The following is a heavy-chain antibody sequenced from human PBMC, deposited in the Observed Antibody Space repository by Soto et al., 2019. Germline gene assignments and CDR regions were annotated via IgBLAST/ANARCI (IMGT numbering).Heavy chain of an antibody. D-gene: IGHD2-15*01. CDR1: GGSISSGGYY. Sequence: SETLSLTCTVSGGSISSGGYYWSWIRQHPGKGLEWIGYIYYSGSTYYNPSLKSRVTISVDTSKNQFSLKLSSVTAADTAVYYCARAEGPTYCSGGSCHYYYYYMDVWGKGTTVTVSS. CDR3: ARAEGPTYCSGGSCHYYYYYMDV. V-gene: IGHV4-31*03. CDR2: IYYSGST. J-gene: IGHJ6*03.